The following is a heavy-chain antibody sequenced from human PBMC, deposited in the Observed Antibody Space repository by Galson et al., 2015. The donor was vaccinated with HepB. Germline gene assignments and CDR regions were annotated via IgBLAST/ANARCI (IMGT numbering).Heavy chain of an antibody. D-gene: IGHD3-10*01. J-gene: IGHJ4*02. Sequence: SLRLSCAASGFTFDDYNMHWVRQTPGKGLEWVSLISWDGGSTYYADSVKGRFTISRDNSKNSLYLQMNSLRTEDIALYYCAKDIGGYYGSGNFDYWGQGTLVTVSS. CDR2: ISWDGGST. CDR3: AKDIGGYYGSGNFDY. CDR1: GFTFDDYN. V-gene: IGHV3-43*01.